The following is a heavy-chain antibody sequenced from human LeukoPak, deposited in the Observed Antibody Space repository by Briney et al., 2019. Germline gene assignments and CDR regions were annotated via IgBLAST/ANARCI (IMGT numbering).Heavy chain of an antibody. CDR1: GGSISSGGYY. CDR2: IYYSGTT. Sequence: SETLSLTCTVSGGSISSGGYYWRWIRQHPGKGLEWIGCIYYSGTTYYNPSLKSRITISVDTSQNQFSLKLTSVTAADTAVYYCASFYCSSGSCYSEDYWGQGTLVTVSS. J-gene: IGHJ4*02. V-gene: IGHV4-31*03. D-gene: IGHD2-15*01. CDR3: ASFYCSSGSCYSEDY.